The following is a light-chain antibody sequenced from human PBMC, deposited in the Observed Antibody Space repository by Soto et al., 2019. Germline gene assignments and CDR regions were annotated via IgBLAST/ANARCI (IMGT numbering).Light chain of an antibody. CDR1: QSVSSN. J-gene: IGKJ1*01. Sequence: PATLSVSPGERATLSCRASQSVSSNLAWYQQKPGQAPRLLIYGASTRATGIPARFSGSGSGTEFTLTISSLQSEDFAVYYCQQYNNWPQTFGQGTKVDIK. CDR2: GAS. V-gene: IGKV3-15*01. CDR3: QQYNNWPQT.